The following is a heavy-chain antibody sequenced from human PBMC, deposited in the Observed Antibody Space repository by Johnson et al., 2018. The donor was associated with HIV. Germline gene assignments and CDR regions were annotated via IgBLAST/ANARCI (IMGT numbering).Heavy chain of an antibody. CDR3: TTGLYWNDAFDI. J-gene: IGHJ3*02. Sequence: VQLVESGGGLVQPGGSRKLSCAASGFTFSGSAMHWVRQAPGKGLAWVGRVKSKTDGGTTDYAAPVKGRFTISRDGSKNTLYLQMNSLKTEDTAVYYCTTGLYWNDAFDIWGQGTMVIVSS. CDR2: VKSKTDGGTT. CDR1: GFTFSGSA. D-gene: IGHD1-1*01. V-gene: IGHV3-15*01.